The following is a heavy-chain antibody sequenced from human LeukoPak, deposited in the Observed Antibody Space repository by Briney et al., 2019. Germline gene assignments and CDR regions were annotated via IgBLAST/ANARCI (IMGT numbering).Heavy chain of an antibody. Sequence: SEALSLTCTVSGGSISSYYWSWIRQPPGKGLEWIGYIYTSGSTNYNPSLKSRVTISVDTSKNQFSLKLSSVTAADTAVYYCARAVTPTYSSSWYYFDYWGQGTLVTVSS. D-gene: IGHD6-13*01. J-gene: IGHJ4*02. CDR2: IYTSGST. CDR1: GGSISSYY. CDR3: ARAVTPTYSSSWYYFDY. V-gene: IGHV4-4*09.